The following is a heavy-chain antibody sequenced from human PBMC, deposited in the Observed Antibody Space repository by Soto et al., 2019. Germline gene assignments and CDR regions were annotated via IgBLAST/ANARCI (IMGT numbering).Heavy chain of an antibody. Sequence: QVQLQESGPGLVKPSETLSLTCTVSGDSMTKYYWSWIRQPAGKGLEWIGRVYMSGSTNYNPSLKSRVTMSIDTSNNHFSLDLQSVTAADTAVYYCARTVGAAYYFDFWGPGALVTVSS. J-gene: IGHJ4*02. CDR3: ARTVGAAYYFDF. CDR1: GDSMTKYY. D-gene: IGHD1-26*01. CDR2: VYMSGST. V-gene: IGHV4-4*07.